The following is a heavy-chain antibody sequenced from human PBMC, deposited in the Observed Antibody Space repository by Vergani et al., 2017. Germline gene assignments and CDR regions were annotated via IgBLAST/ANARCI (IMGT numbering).Heavy chain of an antibody. D-gene: IGHD2-15*01. CDR2: IHTGGST. CDR3: ARSRPYCTSGSCPAI. CDR1: GESIRSGSHY. Sequence: QVQLQESGPGLLKPSQTLSLTCTVSGESIRSGSHYWSWIRQPAGKGPEWIGHIHTGGSTDLNPSFKSRVSISVDTSKSQFSLKLNSVTVADTAVSYCARSRPYCTSGSCPAIWGQGTLVTVSS. J-gene: IGHJ4*02. V-gene: IGHV4-61*02.